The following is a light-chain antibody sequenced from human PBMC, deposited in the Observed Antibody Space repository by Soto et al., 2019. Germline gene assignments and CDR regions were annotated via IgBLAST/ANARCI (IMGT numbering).Light chain of an antibody. CDR3: QQYYSTLPIT. Sequence: DIVMTQSPASLAVSLGERATINCKSSQNILYSSNNKNYLAGYQQKPGQTPKLLISWASTRESGVPDRFSGSGSGTDFTLTISSLQAEDVAVYYCQQYYSTLPITFGQGTRLEIK. CDR1: QNILYSSNNKNY. J-gene: IGKJ5*01. CDR2: WAS. V-gene: IGKV4-1*01.